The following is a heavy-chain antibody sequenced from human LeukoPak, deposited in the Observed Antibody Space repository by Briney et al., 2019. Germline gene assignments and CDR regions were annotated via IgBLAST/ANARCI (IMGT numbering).Heavy chain of an antibody. CDR3: ARGHSDYGSGLNWFDP. CDR1: GGSFSGYY. CDR2: NNHSGST. V-gene: IGHV4-34*01. Sequence: SETLSLTCAVYGGSFSGYYWSWIRQPPGKGLEWIGENNHSGSTNYNPSLKGRVTISVDTSKNQFSLKLSSVTAADTAVYYCARGHSDYGSGLNWFDPWGQGTLVTVPS. J-gene: IGHJ5*02. D-gene: IGHD3-10*01.